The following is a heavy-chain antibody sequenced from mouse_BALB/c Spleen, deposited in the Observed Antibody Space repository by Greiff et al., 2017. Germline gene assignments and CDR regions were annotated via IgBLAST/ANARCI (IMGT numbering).Heavy chain of an antibody. D-gene: IGHD4-1*02. Sequence: QVHVKQSGAELVRPGASVTLSCKASGYTFTDYEMHWVKQTPVHGLEWIGAIDPETGGTAYNQKFKGKATLTADKSSSTAYMELRSLTSEDSAVYYCTRLQLGPEGYWGQGTTLTVSS. CDR2: IDPETGGT. CDR1: GYTFTDYE. J-gene: IGHJ2*01. V-gene: IGHV1-15*01. CDR3: TRLQLGPEGY.